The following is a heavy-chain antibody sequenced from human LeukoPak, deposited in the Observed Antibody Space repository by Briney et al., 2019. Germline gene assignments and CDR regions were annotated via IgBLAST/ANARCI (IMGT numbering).Heavy chain of an antibody. D-gene: IGHD3-3*01. J-gene: IGHJ4*02. CDR2: IKSKTDGGTT. CDR3: TTDPTYYDFWSGRYYFDY. Sequence: GGSLRLSCAASGFTFSSYGMSWVRQAPGKGLEWVGRIKSKTDGGTTDYAAPVKGRFTISRDDSKNTLYLQMNSLKTEDTAVYYCTTDPTYYDFWSGRYYFDYWGQGTLVTVSS. CDR1: GFTFSSYG. V-gene: IGHV3-15*01.